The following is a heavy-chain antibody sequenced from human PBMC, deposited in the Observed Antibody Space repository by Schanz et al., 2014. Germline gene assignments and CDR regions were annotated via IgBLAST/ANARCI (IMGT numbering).Heavy chain of an antibody. CDR3: AKDPSHGDYDYYFDY. V-gene: IGHV3-23*04. J-gene: IGHJ4*02. Sequence: EVQLVESGGGFVQPGGSLRLSCEASGFDFNSYSMNWVRQVPGKGLEWVSAISGSGGSTYYADSVKGRFTISRDNSKNTLYLQMNSLRAEDTAVYYCAKDPSHGDYDYYFDYWGQGTLVTVSS. D-gene: IGHD3-22*01. CDR1: GFDFNSYS. CDR2: ISGSGGST.